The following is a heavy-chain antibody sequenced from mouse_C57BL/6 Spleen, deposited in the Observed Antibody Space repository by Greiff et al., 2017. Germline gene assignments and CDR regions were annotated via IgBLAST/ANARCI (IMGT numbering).Heavy chain of an antibody. D-gene: IGHD2-3*01. CDR3: ARLYDGYYGYFDV. J-gene: IGHJ1*03. CDR1: GYTFTSYW. V-gene: IGHV1-55*01. Sequence: VKLQQPGAELVKPGASVKMSCKASGYTFTSYWITWVKQRPGQGLEWIRDIYPGSGSTNYNEKFKSKATLTVDTSSSTAYMQLSSLTSEDSAVYYCARLYDGYYGYFDVWSTGTTVTVSS. CDR2: IYPGSGST.